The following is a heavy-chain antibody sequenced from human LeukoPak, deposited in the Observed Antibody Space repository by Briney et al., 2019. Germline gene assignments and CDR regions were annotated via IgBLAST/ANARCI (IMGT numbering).Heavy chain of an antibody. Sequence: SETLSLTCTVSGGSISSSSYYWGWIRQPPGKGLEWIGSIYYSGSTYYNPSLKSRVTISVDTSKNQFSLKLSSVTAADTAVYYCARGPGGGRYFDWLLSVSTPRWFDPWGQGTLVTVSS. V-gene: IGHV4-39*07. CDR3: ARGPGGGRYFDWLLSVSTPRWFDP. J-gene: IGHJ5*02. D-gene: IGHD3-9*01. CDR1: GGSISSSSYY. CDR2: IYYSGST.